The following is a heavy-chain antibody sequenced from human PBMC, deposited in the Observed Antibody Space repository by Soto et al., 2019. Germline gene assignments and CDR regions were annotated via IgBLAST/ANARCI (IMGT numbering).Heavy chain of an antibody. Sequence: QVQLQQWGAGLLKPSETLSLTCAVYGGSFSGYYWSWIRQPPGKGLEWIGEINHSGSTNYNPSLKSRVNISVDTSKNQFSLKLSSVTAADTAVYYCARDKTTYYYDSSGYYGGFDPWGQGTLVTVSS. CDR2: INHSGST. CDR3: ARDKTTYYYDSSGYYGGFDP. CDR1: GGSFSGYY. V-gene: IGHV4-34*01. J-gene: IGHJ5*02. D-gene: IGHD3-22*01.